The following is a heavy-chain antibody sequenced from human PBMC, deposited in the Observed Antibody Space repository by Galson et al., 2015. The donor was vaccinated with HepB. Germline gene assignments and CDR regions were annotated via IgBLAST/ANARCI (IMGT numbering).Heavy chain of an antibody. CDR2: FDPEDGET. CDR3: ATMRGQYYYDSSNLGMDV. J-gene: IGHJ6*02. CDR1: GYTLTELS. V-gene: IGHV1-24*01. D-gene: IGHD3-22*01. Sequence: SVKVSCKVSGYTLTELSMHWVRQAPGKGLEWMGGFDPEDGETIYAQKFQGRVTMTEDTSTDTAYMELSSLRSEDTAVYYCATMRGQYYYDSSNLGMDVWGQGTTVTVSS.